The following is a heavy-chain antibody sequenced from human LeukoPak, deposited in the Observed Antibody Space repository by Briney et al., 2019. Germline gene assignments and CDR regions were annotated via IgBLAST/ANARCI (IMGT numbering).Heavy chain of an antibody. D-gene: IGHD4-17*01. CDR3: ARELSGDYANLDY. Sequence: GGSLRLSCAASGFTFSSYAMHWVRQAPGKGLEWVAVISYDGSNKYYADSVKGRFTISRDNSKNTLYLQMNSLRAEDTAVYYCARELSGDYANLDYWGQGTLVTVSS. CDR2: ISYDGSNK. V-gene: IGHV3-30-3*01. CDR1: GFTFSSYA. J-gene: IGHJ4*02.